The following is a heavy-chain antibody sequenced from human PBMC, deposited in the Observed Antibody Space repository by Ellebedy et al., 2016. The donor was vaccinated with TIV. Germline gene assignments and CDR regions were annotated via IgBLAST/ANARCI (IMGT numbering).Heavy chain of an antibody. V-gene: IGHV1-2*02. CDR3: AKLYSYGYHFDY. CDR1: GYTFTDYY. D-gene: IGHD5-18*01. Sequence: AASVKVSCKASGYTFTDYYVHWLRQAPGQGLEWVGWVNPNSGGTNYAQKFQGRVTMTRDTSISTAYMELSRLRSDDTAVYYCAKLYSYGYHFDYWGQGTLVTVSS. CDR2: VNPNSGGT. J-gene: IGHJ4*02.